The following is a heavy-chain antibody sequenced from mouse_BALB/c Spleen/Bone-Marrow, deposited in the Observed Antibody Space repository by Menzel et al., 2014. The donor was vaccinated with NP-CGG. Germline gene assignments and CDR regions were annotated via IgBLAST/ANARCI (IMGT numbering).Heavy chain of an antibody. CDR3: SRGYYGSTYYYAMYY. Sequence: VQLQQSGAELVNPGVSGMLSCKASGHTFTSYYMFWVKQRPGQGLEWIGEINPSNVDTNFNEKFKSEVTPIVDKSSNTAYRQLSSLTSEDSAVYYCSRGYYGSTYYYAMYYLDQRAS. J-gene: IGHJ4*01. CDR2: INPSNVDT. CDR1: GHTFTSYY. D-gene: IGHD1-1*01. V-gene: IGHV1S81*02.